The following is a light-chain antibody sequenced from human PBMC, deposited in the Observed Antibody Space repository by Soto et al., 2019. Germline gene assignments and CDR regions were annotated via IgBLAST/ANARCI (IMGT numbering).Light chain of an antibody. CDR3: QQYNDWPPA. CDR2: GAS. V-gene: IGKV3-15*01. J-gene: IGKJ4*01. Sequence: EILMTQSPVTLSVSPGGRATLSCGASQSISDTLAWYQQKPGQAPRFLIYGASTRATGIPARLRGSGYGTELTITIDSMKSEDFEVYYCQQYNDWPPAFGGGTKVDIK. CDR1: QSISDT.